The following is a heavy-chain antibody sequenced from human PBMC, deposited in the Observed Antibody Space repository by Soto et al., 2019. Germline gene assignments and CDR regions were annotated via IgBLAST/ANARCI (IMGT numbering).Heavy chain of an antibody. D-gene: IGHD2-2*02. CDR2: IYTSGST. CDR1: GGSISSYY. J-gene: IGHJ6*02. CDR3: ASGLRYCSSTSCYTGWMDV. V-gene: IGHV4-4*07. Sequence: SETLSLTCTVSGGSISSYYWSWIRQPAGKGLEWIGRIYTSGSTNYNPSLKSRVTMSVDTSKNQFSLKLSSVTAADTAVYYCASGLRYCSSTSCYTGWMDVWGQGTTVTVSS.